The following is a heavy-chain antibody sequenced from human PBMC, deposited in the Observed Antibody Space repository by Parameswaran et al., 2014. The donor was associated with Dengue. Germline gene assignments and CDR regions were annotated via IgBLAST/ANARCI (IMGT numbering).Heavy chain of an antibody. D-gene: IGHD1-1*01. Sequence: VRQAPGKGLEWVAVISYDGSNKYYADSVKGRFTISRDNSKNTLYLQMNSLRAEDTAVYYCAKERGGSWNEAAFDIWGQGTMVTVSS. V-gene: IGHV3-30*18. CDR3: AKERGGSWNEAAFDI. CDR2: ISYDGSNK. J-gene: IGHJ3*02.